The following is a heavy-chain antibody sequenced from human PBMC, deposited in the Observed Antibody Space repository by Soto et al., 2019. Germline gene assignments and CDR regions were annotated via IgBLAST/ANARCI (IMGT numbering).Heavy chain of an antibody. J-gene: IGHJ4*02. Sequence: VPLLESGGGLVQPGGSLRLSCAASGFTFSSYAMWWVRQAPGKGLECVSAISGGGETTYYAASVKGRFTISRDNSKNTLYLQMNSLRAEDTAVYYCAFNSGAGSYYFDYWGQGTLVTVSS. V-gene: IGHV3-23*01. D-gene: IGHD3-10*01. CDR2: ISGGGETT. CDR1: GFTFSSYA. CDR3: AFNSGAGSYYFDY.